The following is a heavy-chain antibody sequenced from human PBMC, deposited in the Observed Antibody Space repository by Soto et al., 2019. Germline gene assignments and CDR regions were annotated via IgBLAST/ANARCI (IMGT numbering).Heavy chain of an antibody. V-gene: IGHV3-21*01. CDR3: ARDPYSSGWYEDY. CDR1: GFTFSSYS. D-gene: IGHD6-19*01. Sequence: EVQLVESGGGLVKPGGSLRLSCAASGFTFSSYSMNWVHQAPGKGLEWVSSISSSSSYIYYADSVKGRFTISRDNAKNSLYLQMNSLRAEDTAVYYCARDPYSSGWYEDYWGQGTLVTVSS. J-gene: IGHJ4*02. CDR2: ISSSSSYI.